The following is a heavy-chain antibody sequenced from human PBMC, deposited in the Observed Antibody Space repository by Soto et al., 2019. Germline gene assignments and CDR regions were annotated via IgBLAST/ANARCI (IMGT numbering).Heavy chain of an antibody. CDR1: GGTFSSYT. V-gene: IGHV1-69*02. D-gene: IGHD5-18*01. CDR2: IIPILGIA. Sequence: ASVKVSCKASGGTFSSYTISWVRQAPGQGLEWMGRIIPILGIANYAQKFQGRVTITADKSTSTAYMELSSLRSEDTAVYYCARDYTAMAYFDYWGQGTLVTVSS. CDR3: ARDYTAMAYFDY. J-gene: IGHJ4*02.